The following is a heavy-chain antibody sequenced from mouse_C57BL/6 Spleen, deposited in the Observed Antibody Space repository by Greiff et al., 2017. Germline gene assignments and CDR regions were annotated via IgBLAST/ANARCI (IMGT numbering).Heavy chain of an antibody. CDR3: ARYIPDCYYVGYFDV. V-gene: IGHV1-75*01. CDR1: GYTFTDYY. J-gene: IGHJ1*03. CDR2: IFPVSGGT. D-gene: IGHD2-3*01. Sequence: VQLQQSGPELVKPGASVKISCKASGYTFTDYYINWVKQRPGQGLEWIGRIFPVSGGTCYNEKFKGKATLTVDKSSSTAYMLLSSLTSEDSAVYYCARYIPDCYYVGYFDVWGTGTTVTVSS.